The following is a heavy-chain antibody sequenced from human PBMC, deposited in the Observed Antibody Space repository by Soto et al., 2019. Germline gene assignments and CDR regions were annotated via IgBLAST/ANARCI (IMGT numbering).Heavy chain of an antibody. CDR3: ARHSATSYDYGDYHDGSRWFRDYYYYYMDV. J-gene: IGHJ6*03. D-gene: IGHD4-17*01. V-gene: IGHV4-59*08. CDR2: IYYSGST. CDR1: GGSISSYY. Sequence: SETLSLTCTVSGGSISSYYWSWIRQPPGKGLEWIGYIYYSGSTNYNPSLKSRVTISVDTSKNQFSLKLSSVTAADTAVYYCARHSATSYDYGDYHDGSRWFRDYYYYYMDVWGKGTTVTVSS.